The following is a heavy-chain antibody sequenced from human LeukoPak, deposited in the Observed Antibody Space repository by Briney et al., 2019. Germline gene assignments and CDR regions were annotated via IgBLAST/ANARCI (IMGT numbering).Heavy chain of an antibody. CDR2: ISGSGGST. D-gene: IGHD4-17*01. Sequence: GGSLRLSCAASGFTFSSYAMSWVRQAPGKGLEWVSAISGSGGSTYYADSVKGRFTISRDNSKNTLYLQMNSLRAEDTAVYYCAQVHGDRYWYFDLWGRGTLVTVSS. V-gene: IGHV3-23*01. CDR1: GFTFSSYA. CDR3: AQVHGDRYWYFDL. J-gene: IGHJ2*01.